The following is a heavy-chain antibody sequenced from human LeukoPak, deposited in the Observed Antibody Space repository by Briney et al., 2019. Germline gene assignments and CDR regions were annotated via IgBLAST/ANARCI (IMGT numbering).Heavy chain of an antibody. Sequence: SETLSLMCTVSGGSISRNFWSWIRQPPGKGLEWVGCIFYSGSTNYNPSLKSRVTISVDTSKNQFSLKLSSVTAADTAVYYCARDRLGRWLEGNTDAFDIWGQGTMVTVSS. D-gene: IGHD5-24*01. J-gene: IGHJ3*02. V-gene: IGHV4-59*01. CDR1: GGSISRNF. CDR3: ARDRLGRWLEGNTDAFDI. CDR2: IFYSGST.